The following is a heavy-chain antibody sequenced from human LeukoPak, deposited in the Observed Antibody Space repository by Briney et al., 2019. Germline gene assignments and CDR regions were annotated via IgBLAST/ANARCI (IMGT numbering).Heavy chain of an antibody. D-gene: IGHD3-22*01. V-gene: IGHV3-48*01. CDR2: ISSSGTII. J-gene: IGHJ4*02. CDR3: AKDPYYDSSGYYPYYFDY. Sequence: GGSLRLSCAASGFTFSSYGMNWVRQAPGKGLEWVSYISSSGTIIYYADSVKGRFTISRDNSKNTLYLQMNSLRAEDTAVYYCAKDPYYDSSGYYPYYFDYWGQGTLVTVSS. CDR1: GFTFSSYG.